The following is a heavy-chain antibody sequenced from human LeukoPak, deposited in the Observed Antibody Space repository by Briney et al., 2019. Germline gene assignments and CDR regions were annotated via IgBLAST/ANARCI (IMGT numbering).Heavy chain of an antibody. CDR1: GYTFSVYF. J-gene: IGHJ4*02. Sequence: GGSLRLSCAVSGYTFSVYFMTWVRQAPGKGLEWVSVIFDDGTTYYADSVKGRFTISTDNSKNIVYLQMNSLRAEDTAVYYCARDRTGWNHFDYWGQGTLVTVSS. V-gene: IGHV3-53*01. CDR2: IFDDGTT. D-gene: IGHD1-1*01. CDR3: ARDRTGWNHFDY.